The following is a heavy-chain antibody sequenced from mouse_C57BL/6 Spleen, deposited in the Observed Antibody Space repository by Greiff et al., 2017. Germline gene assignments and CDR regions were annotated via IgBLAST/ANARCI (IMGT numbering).Heavy chain of an antibody. CDR3: ARRGYYGSSGAMDY. Sequence: EVQLQQSGPGLVKPSQSLSLTCSVTGYSITSGYYWNWIRQFPGNKLEWMGYISYDGSNNYNPSLKNRISITRDTSKNQFFLKLNSVTTEDTATYYCARRGYYGSSGAMDYWGQGTSVTVSS. V-gene: IGHV3-6*01. J-gene: IGHJ4*01. D-gene: IGHD1-1*01. CDR1: GYSITSGYY. CDR2: ISYDGSN.